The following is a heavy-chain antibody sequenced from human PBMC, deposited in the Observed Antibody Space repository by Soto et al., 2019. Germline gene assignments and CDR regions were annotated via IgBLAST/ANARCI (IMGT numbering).Heavy chain of an antibody. CDR1: GGTFGSYA. CDR3: ARSQGSSTSLEIYYYYYYFLDV. V-gene: IGHV1-69*01. CDR2: IIPIPGTA. J-gene: IGHJ6*02. Sequence: QVQLVQSGAEVKKPGSSVKVSCKASGGTFGSYAISWVRQAPGQGLEWMGGIIPIPGTANYAQKFQGRVTSAADESTSTFYMELSSLRSEDTAVYYCARSQGSSTSLEIYYYYYYFLDVWGQVTTVTVSS. D-gene: IGHD2-2*01.